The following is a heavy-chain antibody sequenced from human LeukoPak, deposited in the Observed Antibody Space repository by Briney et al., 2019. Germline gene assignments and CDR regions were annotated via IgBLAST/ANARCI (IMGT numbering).Heavy chain of an antibody. J-gene: IGHJ3*02. CDR3: ARDRGYSGYGLDAFDI. V-gene: IGHV1-2*04. D-gene: IGHD5-12*01. CDR1: GYTFTGYY. Sequence: GAPVKVSCTASGYTFTGYYMHWVRQAPGQGLEWMGWINPNSGGTNYAQKFQGWDTMTRDTSISTAYMELSRLRSDDTAVYYCARDRGYSGYGLDAFDIWGQGTMVTVSS. CDR2: INPNSGGT.